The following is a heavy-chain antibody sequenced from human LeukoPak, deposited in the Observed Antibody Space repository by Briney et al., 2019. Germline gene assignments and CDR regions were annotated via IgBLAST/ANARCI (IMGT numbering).Heavy chain of an antibody. Sequence: GGPLNPSFQAPGLPFGSIPMSGAGKPQGRGLGWVSAIIGIGGSPYYADSVKGRFTISRDNSKNTLYLQMNSLRAEDTAVYYCAKDHYCSGGSCLQEREYYYGMDVWGQGTTVTVSS. CDR3: AKDHYCSGGSCLQEREYYYGMDV. CDR2: IIGIGGSP. CDR1: GLPFGSIP. J-gene: IGHJ6*02. V-gene: IGHV3-23*01. D-gene: IGHD2-15*01.